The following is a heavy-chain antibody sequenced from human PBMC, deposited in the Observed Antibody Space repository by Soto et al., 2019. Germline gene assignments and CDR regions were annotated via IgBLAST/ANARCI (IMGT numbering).Heavy chain of an antibody. Sequence: QITLKESGPTLVNPTQTLTLTCTFSGFSLSTSGVGVGWIRQPPGKALEWLALIYWDDDKRYSPSLKSRLIITKDTSKNQVVLTMTNMDPVDTATYYCAHGPLYYGSGRVYFDYWGQGTLVTVSS. D-gene: IGHD3-10*01. CDR3: AHGPLYYGSGRVYFDY. V-gene: IGHV2-5*02. CDR2: IYWDDDK. J-gene: IGHJ4*02. CDR1: GFSLSTSGVG.